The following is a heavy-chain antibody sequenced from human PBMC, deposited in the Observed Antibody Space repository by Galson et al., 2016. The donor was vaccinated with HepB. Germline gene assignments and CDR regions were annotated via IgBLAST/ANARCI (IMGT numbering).Heavy chain of an antibody. Sequence: SGAEVKKPGESLRLSCQGSGYSFSSYWISWVRQMPGKGLEWMGSIDPSDSSTNYGQAFQGHVTMSSDKSINTAYLQWSSLKASDTAMYYCARFGYTYYDILTHGYYWGQGTLVTVSS. CDR2: IDPSDSST. J-gene: IGHJ4*02. D-gene: IGHD3-9*01. V-gene: IGHV5-10-1*01. CDR3: ARFGYTYYDILTHGYY. CDR1: GYSFSSYW.